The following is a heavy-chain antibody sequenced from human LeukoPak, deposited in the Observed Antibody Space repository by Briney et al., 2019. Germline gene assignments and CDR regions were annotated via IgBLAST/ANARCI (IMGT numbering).Heavy chain of an antibody. V-gene: IGHV3-23*01. Sequence: GGSLRLSCAASGFTFSSYAMSWVRQAPGKGLEWVSAVGGSGGSTFYADSVKGRFTISRDNSKNTLYLQMNSLRAEDTAVCYCAKDRYSSSWSRFDYWGQGTLVTVSS. CDR2: VGGSGGST. CDR1: GFTFSSYA. CDR3: AKDRYSSSWSRFDY. J-gene: IGHJ4*02. D-gene: IGHD6-13*01.